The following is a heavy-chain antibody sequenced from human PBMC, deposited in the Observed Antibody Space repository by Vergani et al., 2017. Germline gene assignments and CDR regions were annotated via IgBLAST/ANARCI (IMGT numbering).Heavy chain of an antibody. Sequence: QVQLVESGGGVVQPGRSLRLSCLASGFNFSVFGMHWVRQTPGKGLEWVAVISSDGSNKYYGDSVKGRFTISRDNSKNTVYLQMSSLRAEDTAVYYCAKNGAISGTTSIAFDIWGQGTMVTVSS. CDR2: ISSDGSNK. CDR3: AKNGAISGTTSIAFDI. J-gene: IGHJ3*02. CDR1: GFNFSVFG. V-gene: IGHV3-30*18. D-gene: IGHD1/OR15-1a*01.